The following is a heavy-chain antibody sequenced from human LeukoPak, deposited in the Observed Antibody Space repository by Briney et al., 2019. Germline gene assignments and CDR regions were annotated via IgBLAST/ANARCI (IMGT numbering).Heavy chain of an antibody. D-gene: IGHD3-10*01. Sequence: PSETLSLTCTVSGGSISGSSYYWGWIRQPPGKGLEWIGSIYYSGSTYYNPSLKSRVTISVDTSKNQFSLKLNSVTAADTAVYYCARRSKDLNWFDPWGQGTLVTVSS. CDR3: ARRSKDLNWFDP. CDR2: IYYSGST. V-gene: IGHV4-39*01. CDR1: GGSISGSSYY. J-gene: IGHJ5*02.